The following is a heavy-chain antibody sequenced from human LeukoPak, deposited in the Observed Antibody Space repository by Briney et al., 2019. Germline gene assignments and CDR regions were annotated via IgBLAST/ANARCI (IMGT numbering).Heavy chain of an antibody. CDR1: GFTFSSYS. Sequence: GGSLRLSCAASGFTFSSYSMNWVRQAPGKGLEWVSSISSSSSYIYYADSVKGRFTISRDNAKNSLYLQMNSLRAEDTAVYYCARDKDYGDSQYFQHWGQGTLVTVSS. D-gene: IGHD4-17*01. CDR3: ARDKDYGDSQYFQH. J-gene: IGHJ1*01. CDR2: ISSSSSYI. V-gene: IGHV3-21*01.